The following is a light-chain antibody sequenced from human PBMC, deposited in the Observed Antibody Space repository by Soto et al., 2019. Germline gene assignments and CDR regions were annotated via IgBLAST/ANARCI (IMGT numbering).Light chain of an antibody. CDR3: AVWDDSLNGYV. CDR2: SNN. V-gene: IGLV1-44*01. J-gene: IGLJ1*01. CDR1: SSNIGSNT. Sequence: QSVLTQPPSTSGTPGQRVTISCSGSSSNIGSNTVNWYQQLPGAAPKLLIQSNNQRPSGVPDRFSGSQSGTSASLAISGLQSEDEAYYYCAVWDDSLNGYVFGTGTKITVL.